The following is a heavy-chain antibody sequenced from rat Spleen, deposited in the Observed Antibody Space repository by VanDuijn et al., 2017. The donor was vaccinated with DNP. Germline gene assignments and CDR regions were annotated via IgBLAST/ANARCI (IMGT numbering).Heavy chain of an antibody. J-gene: IGHJ2*01. Sequence: EVQLVESGGGLVQPGRSLKLSCVASGFTFNYYWMAWIRQVPGKGLEWIASITGGSRTTYYRDSVKGRFTISRDNAKNTQYLQMDSLRSEDTATYYCARHGTRVSNYFDYWGQGVMVTVSS. CDR1: GFTFNYYW. D-gene: IGHD1-4*01. CDR2: ITGGSRTT. CDR3: ARHGTRVSNYFDY. V-gene: IGHV5S13*01.